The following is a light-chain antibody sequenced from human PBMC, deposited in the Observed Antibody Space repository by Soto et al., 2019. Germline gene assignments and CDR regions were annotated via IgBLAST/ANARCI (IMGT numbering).Light chain of an antibody. CDR2: GTS. CDR1: QSLSSS. Sequence: TLLTQSQGTLSLSPGERATLFCRASQSLSSSLAWYQQKSGQAPRLIIYGTSRRTTGVPVRFSGSGSGTDFNLTSSSLQAEDFGVYFWQQYDNFPWSFGQGLKVEMK. V-gene: IGKV3-15*01. J-gene: IGKJ1*01. CDR3: QQYDNFPWS.